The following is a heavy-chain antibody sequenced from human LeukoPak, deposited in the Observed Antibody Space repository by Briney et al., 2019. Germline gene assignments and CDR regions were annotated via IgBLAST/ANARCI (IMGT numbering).Heavy chain of an antibody. D-gene: IGHD6-19*01. CDR1: GIIFSNYW. J-gene: IGHJ4*02. CDR3: ARRWAGAVAGNIDY. V-gene: IGHV3-74*01. CDR2: INRDGSST. Sequence: PGGSLRLSCAASGIIFSNYWMHWVRQAPGKGLVWVSRINRDGSSTSYADSVKGRFTISRDNAKNTLYLQMNSLRAEDTAVYYCARRWAGAVAGNIDYWGQGTLVTVSS.